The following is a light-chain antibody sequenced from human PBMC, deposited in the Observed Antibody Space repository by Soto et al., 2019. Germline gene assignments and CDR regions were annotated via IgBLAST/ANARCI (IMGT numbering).Light chain of an antibody. V-gene: IGKV3-15*01. CDR1: QSVGGN. CDR2: GAS. Sequence: ILMTQSPATLSVSPGETATLSCRASQSVGGNLAWYQQKPGQAPRLLIYGASTRATGLPARFSGSGSGTDFTLTISSLEPEDFAVYYCQQYNNWPRTFGQGTRLEIK. J-gene: IGKJ5*01. CDR3: QQYNNWPRT.